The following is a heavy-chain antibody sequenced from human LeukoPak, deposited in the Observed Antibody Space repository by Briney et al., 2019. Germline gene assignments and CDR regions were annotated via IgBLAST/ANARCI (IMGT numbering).Heavy chain of an antibody. CDR3: ARQWDIVATWGRWFDP. V-gene: IGHV4-39*01. Sequence: PSQTLSLTCTVSGVSITHYWGWIRQPPGEGLAWIGSFYYSGNTYYNSSLESRVTISVDTSKNQFSLKLTSVTAADMAIYYCARQWDIVATWGRWFDPWGQGILVTVSS. J-gene: IGHJ5*02. CDR2: FYYSGNT. D-gene: IGHD5-12*01. CDR1: GVSITHY.